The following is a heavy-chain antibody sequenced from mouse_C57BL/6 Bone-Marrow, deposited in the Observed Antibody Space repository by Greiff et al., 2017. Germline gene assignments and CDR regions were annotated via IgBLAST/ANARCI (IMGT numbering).Heavy chain of an antibody. Sequence: QVQLQQPGAELVRPGTSVKLSCKASGYTFTSYWMHWVKQRPGQGLEWIGVIDPSDSSTNYNQKFKGKATLPVATSSSTAYMQLSSLTSEYSAVYYCAAYANFAYWGQGTLVTVSA. CDR1: GYTFTSYW. D-gene: IGHD6-5*01. CDR3: AAYANFAY. J-gene: IGHJ3*01. CDR2: IDPSDSST. V-gene: IGHV1-59*01.